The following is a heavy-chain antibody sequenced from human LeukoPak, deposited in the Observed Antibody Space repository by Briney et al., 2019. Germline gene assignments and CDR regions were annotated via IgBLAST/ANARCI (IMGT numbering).Heavy chain of an antibody. V-gene: IGHV3-23*01. CDR1: EFTFSNYW. CDR3: AKDREPSHDFWSGSRVVFDY. D-gene: IGHD3-3*01. J-gene: IGHJ4*02. CDR2: ISGSGVNT. Sequence: QSGGSLRLSCAASEFTFSNYWMHWVRQAPGKGLEWVSVISGSGVNTYYADSVKGRFTIARDNSKNTLYLQMNSLRAEDTAVYYCAKDREPSHDFWSGSRVVFDYWGQGTLVTVSS.